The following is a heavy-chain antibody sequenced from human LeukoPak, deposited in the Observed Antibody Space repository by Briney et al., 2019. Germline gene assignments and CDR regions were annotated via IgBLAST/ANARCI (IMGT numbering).Heavy chain of an antibody. D-gene: IGHD6-13*01. V-gene: IGHV3-33*01. CDR3: ARDIVAAGGRYFDH. CDR1: GFTFSDYG. J-gene: IGHJ4*02. CDR2: IWYDGSNK. Sequence: GGSLRLSCAASGFTFSDYGMHWVRQTPGRGLEWVAAIWYDGSNKYYADSVEGRFTISRDNSKNTLYLQMNSLRGEDMALYYCARDIVAAGGRYFDHWGQGTLVTVSS.